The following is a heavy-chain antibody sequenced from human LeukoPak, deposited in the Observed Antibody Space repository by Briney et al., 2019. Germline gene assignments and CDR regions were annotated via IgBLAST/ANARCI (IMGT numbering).Heavy chain of an antibody. CDR1: GESLSGFY. CDR2: IYTSGST. CDR3: AREVGVDYYDSSGYFTY. J-gene: IGHJ4*02. Sequence: SETLSLTCAVYGESLSGFYWSWIRQPAGKGLEWIGRIYTSGSTNYNPSLKSRVTISVDTSKNQFSLKLSSVTAADTAVYYCAREVGVDYYDSSGYFTYWGQGTLVTVSS. V-gene: IGHV4-4*07. D-gene: IGHD3-22*01.